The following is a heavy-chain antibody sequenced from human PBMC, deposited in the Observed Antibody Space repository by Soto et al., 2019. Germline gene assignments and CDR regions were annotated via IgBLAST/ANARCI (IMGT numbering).Heavy chain of an antibody. Sequence: LRLSCAASGFTFSSYWMTWVRQAPGKGLEWVANIKQDGSDKYYVDSVKGRFTIPRDNAKDSLHLQINSLRAEDTAVYYCVRSRYGGCFDFWGQGTLVTVSS. CDR1: GFTFSSYW. J-gene: IGHJ4*02. D-gene: IGHD4-17*01. CDR2: IKQDGSDK. CDR3: VRSRYGGCFDF. V-gene: IGHV3-7*04.